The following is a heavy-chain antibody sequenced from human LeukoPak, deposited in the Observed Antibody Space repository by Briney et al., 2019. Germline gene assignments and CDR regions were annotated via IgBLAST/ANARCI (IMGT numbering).Heavy chain of an antibody. CDR3: AKGDSGYFLGL. V-gene: IGHV3-23*01. Sequence: GGSLRLSCAASGCIFNNYGLVWVRLAPAKGLELVSTISNDGGGTTYSDFVKGRLTISRDNSKNTLFLQMNSLRADDTALYYCAKGDSGYFLGLWGQGTLVTVSS. CDR1: GCIFNNYG. J-gene: IGHJ4*02. CDR2: ISNDGGGT. D-gene: IGHD5-12*01.